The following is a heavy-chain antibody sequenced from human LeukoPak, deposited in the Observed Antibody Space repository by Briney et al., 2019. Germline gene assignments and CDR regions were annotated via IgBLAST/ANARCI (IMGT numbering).Heavy chain of an antibody. CDR1: GGSISSGGYS. D-gene: IGHD4-17*01. Sequence: PSQTLSLTCAVSGGSISSGGYSWSWIRQPPGKGLVWIGYIYHSGSTYYNPSLKSRFTISVDRSKNQFSLKLSSVTAADTAVYYCARARSYGDYALWYFDLWGCATLVTVSS. J-gene: IGHJ2*01. CDR3: ARARSYGDYALWYFDL. CDR2: IYHSGST. V-gene: IGHV4-30-2*01.